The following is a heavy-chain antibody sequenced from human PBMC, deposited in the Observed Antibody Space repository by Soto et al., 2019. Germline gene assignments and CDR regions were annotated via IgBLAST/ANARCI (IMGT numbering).Heavy chain of an antibody. V-gene: IGHV3-53*02. CDR2: TYTGGNT. CDR3: AREGYAYGLDY. Sequence: EAQLVETGGGLIQPGGSLRLSCAASGFSVSGKYMIWVRQAPGKGLEWVSLTYTGGNTYYANSVKGRFTVSRDISKNTLYLQMHSLSAEDTAVYYCAREGYAYGLDYWGQGSLVTVSS. CDR1: GFSVSGKY. D-gene: IGHD3-10*01. J-gene: IGHJ4*02.